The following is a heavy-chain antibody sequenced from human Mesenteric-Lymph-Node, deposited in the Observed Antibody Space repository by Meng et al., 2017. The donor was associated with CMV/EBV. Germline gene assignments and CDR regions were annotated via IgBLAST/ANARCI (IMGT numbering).Heavy chain of an antibody. CDR3: ARDLVVVTEPPPYSQDV. CDR1: GGSISYYY. D-gene: IGHD3-9*01. V-gene: IGHV4-59*01. CDR2: NYHSGST. J-gene: IGHJ6*02. Sequence: GSLRLSCTVSGGSISYYYWSWIRQSPGKGLEWIGYNYHSGSTNYNPSLKSRVTISVDMSKNQFSLKLTSVTAADTAVYYCARDLVVVTEPPPYSQDVWGQGTTVTVSS.